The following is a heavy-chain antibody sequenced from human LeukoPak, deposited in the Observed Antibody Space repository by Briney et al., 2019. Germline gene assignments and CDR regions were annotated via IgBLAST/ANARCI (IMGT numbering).Heavy chain of an antibody. V-gene: IGHV1-18*01. Sequence: ASVKLSCKASGYTLTSYGISWVRQAPGQALEWMGWISAYNGNTNYAQKLQGRVTMTTDTSTSTAYMELRSLRSDDTAVYYCARDLCSGGSCYSDYWGQGTLVTVSS. CDR1: GYTLTSYG. D-gene: IGHD2-15*01. CDR2: ISAYNGNT. J-gene: IGHJ4*02. CDR3: ARDLCSGGSCYSDY.